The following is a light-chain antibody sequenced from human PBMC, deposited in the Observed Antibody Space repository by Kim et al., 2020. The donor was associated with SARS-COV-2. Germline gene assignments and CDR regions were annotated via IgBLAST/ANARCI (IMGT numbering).Light chain of an antibody. J-gene: IGKJ5*01. CDR2: DAS. V-gene: IGKV1-33*01. CDR1: QDISNY. CDR3: QQFDSLIS. Sequence: SASGGDRVTITCQASQDISNYLNWYQQKPGKAPKLLIYDASNVETGVPSRFSGSGFGTDFTLTISSLQPEDFATYFCQQFDSLISFGQGTRLEIK.